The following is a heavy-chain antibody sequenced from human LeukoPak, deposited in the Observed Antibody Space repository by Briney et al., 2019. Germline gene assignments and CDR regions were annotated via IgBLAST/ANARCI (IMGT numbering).Heavy chain of an antibody. J-gene: IGHJ4*02. D-gene: IGHD3-3*01. CDR1: GFTFGDYA. Sequence: GGSLRLSCTASGFTFGDYAMSWVRQAPGKGLEWVGFIRSKAYGGTTEYAASVKGRFTISRDDSKSIAYLQMNSLKTEDTAVYYCTREAHFRFLEWLPRKVNFFDYWGQGTLVTVSS. CDR3: TREAHFRFLEWLPRKVNFFDY. V-gene: IGHV3-49*04. CDR2: IRSKAYGGTT.